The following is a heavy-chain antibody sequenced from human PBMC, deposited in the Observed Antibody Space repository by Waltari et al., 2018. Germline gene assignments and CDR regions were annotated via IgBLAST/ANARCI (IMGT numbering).Heavy chain of an antibody. V-gene: IGHV1-2*06. CDR1: GYTFNGYY. Sequence: QVQLVQSGAEVKKPGASVKVSCKASGYTFNGYYMHWVRQAPGQGLEWMGRINPNSGGTNYAHKFQGRVTMTRDTPISTAYMELSRLRSDDTAVYYCASVRGASYKIDYWGQGTLVTVSS. J-gene: IGHJ4*02. D-gene: IGHD1-20*01. CDR3: ASVRGASYKIDY. CDR2: INPNSGGT.